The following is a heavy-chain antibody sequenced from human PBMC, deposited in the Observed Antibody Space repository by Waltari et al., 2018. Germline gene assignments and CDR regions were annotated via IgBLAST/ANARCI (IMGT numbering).Heavy chain of an antibody. CDR2: INRDGSST. V-gene: IGHV3-74*01. CDR3: VRGWIDNSRIY. J-gene: IGHJ4*02. Sequence: EVQLVESGGGLVQPGGSLRLSCAASGFIFSNYWMHWVRQVQGKGLVWVSRINRDGSSTDYADSGKGRFTIARDNARNTLYLQMNSLRAEDTAVYYCVRGWIDNSRIYWGQGTLVTVAS. D-gene: IGHD1-1*01. CDR1: GFIFSNYW.